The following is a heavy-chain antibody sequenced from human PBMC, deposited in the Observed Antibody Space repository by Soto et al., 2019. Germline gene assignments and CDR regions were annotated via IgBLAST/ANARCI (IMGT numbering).Heavy chain of an antibody. V-gene: IGHV3-11*01. J-gene: IGHJ4*02. D-gene: IGHD3-3*01. Sequence: QVQLVESGGDLVKPGGSLRLSCAASGYTFSDYYMSWIRQAPGKGLEWISYIDTSGTKIYYADSVKGRFTITRDNAKNSLELEMISLRDEDAAVYYCASHYDMWSGYLAPVDYWGQGTLVTVSS. CDR1: GYTFSDYY. CDR3: ASHYDMWSGYLAPVDY. CDR2: IDTSGTKI.